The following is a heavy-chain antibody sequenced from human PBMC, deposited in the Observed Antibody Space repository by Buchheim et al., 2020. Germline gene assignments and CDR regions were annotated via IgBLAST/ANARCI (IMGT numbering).Heavy chain of an antibody. CDR3: ARDRSSTTCFDY. CDR1: GFTVSSNY. V-gene: IGHV3-66*01. Sequence: EVQLVESGGGLVQPGGSLRLSCAASGFTVSSNYMTWVRQAPGKGLEWVSVISSGGSTYYADSVKGRFTISRDNSKNTLFLQMNSLGAEDTAVYYCARDRSSTTCFDYWGLGTL. D-gene: IGHD2-2*01. CDR2: ISSGGST. J-gene: IGHJ4*02.